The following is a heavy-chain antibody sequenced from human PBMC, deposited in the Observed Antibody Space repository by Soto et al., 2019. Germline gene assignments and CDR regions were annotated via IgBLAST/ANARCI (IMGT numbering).Heavy chain of an antibody. V-gene: IGHV1-18*01. CDR1: GYTFTSYG. D-gene: IGHD6-13*01. CDR2: ISAYNGNT. Sequence: QVQLVQSGAEVKKPGASVKVSCKASGYTFTSYGISWVRQAPGQGLEWMGWISAYNGNTNYAQKLQGRVTMTTDTATSTAYMERRSLRSDDTAVYYCARQVIAAAFSPRFGPWGQGTLVTVSS. CDR3: ARQVIAAAFSPRFGP. J-gene: IGHJ5*02.